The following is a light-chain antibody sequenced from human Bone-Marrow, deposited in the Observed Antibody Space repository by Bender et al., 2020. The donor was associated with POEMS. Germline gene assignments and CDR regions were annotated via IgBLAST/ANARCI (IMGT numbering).Light chain of an antibody. CDR2: QDS. V-gene: IGLV3-1*01. J-gene: IGLJ3*02. CDR3: QTWDGLTLV. CDR1: KLGDKY. Sequence: SYELTQSPSVSVSPGQTASITCSGDKLGDKYVCWYQQKPGQSPVLVISQDSQRPSGIPERFSGSNSGNTATLTISGTQAMDEADYYCQTWDGLTLVFGGGTKLFVL.